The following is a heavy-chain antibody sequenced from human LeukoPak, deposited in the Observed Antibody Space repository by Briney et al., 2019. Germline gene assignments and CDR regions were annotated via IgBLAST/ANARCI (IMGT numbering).Heavy chain of an antibody. V-gene: IGHV3-7*01. Sequence: GGSLRLSCAASGFTFSSYWMSWVRQAPGKGLEWVANIKQDGSEKYYVDSVKGRFTISRDNAKNSLYLQMSSLRAEDTAVYYCARNDDYGDYFFDYWGQGTLVTVSS. CDR3: ARNDDYGDYFFDY. CDR2: IKQDGSEK. CDR1: GFTFSSYW. D-gene: IGHD4-17*01. J-gene: IGHJ4*02.